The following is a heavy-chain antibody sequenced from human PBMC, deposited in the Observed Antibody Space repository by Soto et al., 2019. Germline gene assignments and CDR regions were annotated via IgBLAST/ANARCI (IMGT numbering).Heavy chain of an antibody. V-gene: IGHV3-30*14. D-gene: IGHD1-26*01. CDR1: GFTFSSFA. Sequence: QVQLVESGGVLLQPGRSLRLSCAASGFTFSSFAMHWVRQATGRGLEWVAFISYDGSNTYYADSVKDRVTISRDNYKKTVYFEITSLSAEDTAVYHCAKDLTLGIVGAWGHDLEYWGQGTLVTVSS. CDR3: AKDLTLGIVGAWGHDLEY. CDR2: ISYDGSNT. J-gene: IGHJ4*02.